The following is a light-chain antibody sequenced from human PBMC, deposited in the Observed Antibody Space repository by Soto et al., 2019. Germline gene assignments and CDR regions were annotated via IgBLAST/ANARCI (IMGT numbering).Light chain of an antibody. Sequence: QSVLTQPPSVSGALGQRITISCTGSSSNIGAGYDIYWYQHLQVIAPKLLIYIYNMQPSGVPDRFSGSKSGTSASLAITGLQPEEEADYYCQSYGGSLSGVVFGGGTQLTVL. J-gene: IGLJ2*01. CDR2: IYN. V-gene: IGLV1-40*01. CDR1: SSNIGAGYD. CDR3: QSYGGSLSGVV.